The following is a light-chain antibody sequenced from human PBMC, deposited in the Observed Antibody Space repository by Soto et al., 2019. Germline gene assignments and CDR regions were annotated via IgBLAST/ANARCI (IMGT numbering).Light chain of an antibody. Sequence: QSAVTQPASVSGSPGQSMTTSCTGTGSGIGNYDYVSWYQQHPGKAPKRMIYHVTYRPAGVSNRYSGSKSGNSASLTISGIQDDEADDYYCCSLTTSHTYVFGRGTRSPS. CDR1: GSGIGNYDY. V-gene: IGLV2-14*03. CDR3: CSLTTSHTYV. J-gene: IGLJ1*01. CDR2: HVT.